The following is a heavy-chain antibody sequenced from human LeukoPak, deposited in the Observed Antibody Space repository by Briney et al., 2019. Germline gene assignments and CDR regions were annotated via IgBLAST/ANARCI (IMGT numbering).Heavy chain of an antibody. J-gene: IGHJ4*02. CDR2: INPNSGGT. D-gene: IGHD3-16*01. V-gene: IGHV1-2*06. CDR1: GYTFTGYY. CDR3: ARDPTWGSRRRENY. Sequence: ASVKVSCKASGYTFTGYYMHWVRQAPGQGLEWMGRINPNSGGTNYAQKFQGRVTMTRDTSISTAYLELSRLRSDDTAGYYCARDPTWGSRRRENYWGQGTLVTVSS.